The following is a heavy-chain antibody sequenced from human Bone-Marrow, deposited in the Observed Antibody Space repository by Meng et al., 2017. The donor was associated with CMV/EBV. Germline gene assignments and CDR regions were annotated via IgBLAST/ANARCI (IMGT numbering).Heavy chain of an antibody. D-gene: IGHD3-22*01. J-gene: IGHJ3*02. CDR2: INWNGANT. CDR1: GFTFADYG. Sequence: ETLSLTCAASGFTFADYGMNWVRQAPGKGLEGVSNINWNGANTGYADSVKGRFTISRDNAKNSLYLQMNSLRAEDTALYYCAREIGPHGLDMWGQGTIVTVSS. V-gene: IGHV3-20*04. CDR3: AREIGPHGLDM.